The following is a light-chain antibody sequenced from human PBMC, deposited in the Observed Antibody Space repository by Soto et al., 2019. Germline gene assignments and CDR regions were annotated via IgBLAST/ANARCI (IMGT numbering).Light chain of an antibody. CDR2: EVS. CDR1: SSDVGGYNY. Sequence: QSVLTQPPSASGSPGQSVTISCTGISSDVGGYNYVSWYQQHPGKAPKLMIYEVSKRPSGVPDRFSGSKSGNTASLTVSGLQAEDEADYYCSSYAGSNYYVFGTGTKVTVL. J-gene: IGLJ1*01. CDR3: SSYAGSNYYV. V-gene: IGLV2-8*01.